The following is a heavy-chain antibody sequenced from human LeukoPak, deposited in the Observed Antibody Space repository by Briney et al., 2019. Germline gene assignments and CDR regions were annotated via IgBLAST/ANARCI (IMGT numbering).Heavy chain of an antibody. J-gene: IGHJ4*02. D-gene: IGHD6-19*01. CDR1: GGFINSHY. Sequence: PSETLSLTCTVSGGFINSHYWSWIRQPPGKGLEWIGYIYYSGSTNYNPSPKSRVTISLDRSENQFSLNLSSVTPADTALYYCARDVGEVTGTHFDFWGQGTLVTVSS. CDR3: ARDVGEVTGTHFDF. CDR2: IYYSGST. V-gene: IGHV4-59*11.